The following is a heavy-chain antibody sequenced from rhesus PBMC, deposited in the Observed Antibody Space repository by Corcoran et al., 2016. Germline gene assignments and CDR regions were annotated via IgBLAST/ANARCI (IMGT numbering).Heavy chain of an antibody. V-gene: IGHV3-59*01. CDR2: ISNRGGIT. D-gene: IGHD3-22*01. CDR3: ARDPGGVTDYFDY. Sequence: EVQLVESGGGLAKPGGSLRLSCAASGFTFSDYYMHWVRQASGKGPEWVSRISNRGGITWYADSVKCRFTISRENAKNTLYLQMNSLRAEDTAVYYCARDPGGVTDYFDYWGQGVLVTVSS. J-gene: IGHJ4*01. CDR1: GFTFSDYY.